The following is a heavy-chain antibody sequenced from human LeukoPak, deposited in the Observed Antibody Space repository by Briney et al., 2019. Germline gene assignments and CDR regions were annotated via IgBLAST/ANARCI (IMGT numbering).Heavy chain of an antibody. Sequence: SETLSLTCAVYGASFSGYYWSWIRQPPGKGLEWIGEINHSGSTNYNPSLKSRVTISVDTSKNQFSLKLSAVTAADTAVYYCAREVRRNVVVDYGMDVWGQGTTVTVSS. CDR1: GASFSGYY. D-gene: IGHD2-15*01. J-gene: IGHJ6*02. V-gene: IGHV4-34*01. CDR2: INHSGST. CDR3: AREVRRNVVVDYGMDV.